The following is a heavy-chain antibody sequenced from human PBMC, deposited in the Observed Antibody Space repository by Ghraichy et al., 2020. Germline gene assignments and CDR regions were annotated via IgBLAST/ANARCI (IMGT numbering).Heavy chain of an antibody. D-gene: IGHD3-22*01. CDR1: GFTFSSYS. V-gene: IGHV3-48*02. CDR3: ARDDYYESSGYYRFDY. J-gene: IGHJ4*02. CDR2: ISIGSGTI. Sequence: LSLTCAASGFTFSSYSMNWVRQAPGKGLQWVSYISIGSGTIYYADSVKGRFTISRDNAENSLYLQMNSLRDEDTAVYYCARDDYYESSGYYRFDYWGQGTLVTVSS.